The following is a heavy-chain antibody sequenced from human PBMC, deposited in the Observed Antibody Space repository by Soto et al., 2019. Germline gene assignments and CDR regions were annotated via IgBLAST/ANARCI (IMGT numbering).Heavy chain of an antibody. CDR2: IVPLYRTA. V-gene: IGHV1-69*01. CDR3: VRDSGAKLSRS. CDR1: GGTFSSDR. Sequence: QVQLVQSGAEVKKPGSSVKVSCKASGGTFSSDRINWVRQAPGQGLEWVGAIVPLYRTADYAQKFQGRVTITADESARSSDMELRSLKSQDTAVYYCVRDSGAKLSRSWGEGTLVTVAS. D-gene: IGHD2-15*01. J-gene: IGHJ4*02.